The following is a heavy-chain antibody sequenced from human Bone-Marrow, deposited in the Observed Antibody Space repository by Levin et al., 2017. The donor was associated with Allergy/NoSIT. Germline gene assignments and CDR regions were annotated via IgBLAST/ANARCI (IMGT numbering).Heavy chain of an antibody. CDR2: IIPIFGTA. CDR3: ARDRGGAIAVAGTTFDY. CDR1: GGTFSSYA. J-gene: IGHJ4*02. V-gene: IGHV1-69*01. D-gene: IGHD6-19*01. Sequence: GGSLRLSCKASGGTFSSYAISWVRQAPGQGLEWMGGIIPIFGTANYAQKFQGRVTITADESTSTAYMELSSLRSEDTAVYYCARDRGGAIAVAGTTFDYWGQGTLVTVSS.